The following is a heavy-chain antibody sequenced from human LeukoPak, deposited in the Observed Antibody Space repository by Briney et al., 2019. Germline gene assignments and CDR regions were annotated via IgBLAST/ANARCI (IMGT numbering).Heavy chain of an antibody. CDR1: GFIFSNYA. Sequence: QTGGSLRFSCAASGFIFSNYAMYWVRQAPGKGLEWVSAISGRSGSTYYADSVKGRFTISRDSSKNTLYLQMNSLGADDTAVYYCAKWGDYDVLTGYYVSDFWGQGTLVTVSS. D-gene: IGHD3-9*01. V-gene: IGHV3-23*01. CDR3: AKWGDYDVLTGYYVSDF. CDR2: ISGRSGST. J-gene: IGHJ4*02.